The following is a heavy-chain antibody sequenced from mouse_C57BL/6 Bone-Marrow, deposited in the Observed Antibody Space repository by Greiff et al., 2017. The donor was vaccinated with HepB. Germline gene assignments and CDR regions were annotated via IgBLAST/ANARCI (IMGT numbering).Heavy chain of an antibody. Sequence: LVESGAELVRPGTSVKMSCKASGYTFTNYWIGWAKQRPGHGLEWIGDIYPGGGYTNYNEKFKGKATLTADKSSSTAYMQFSSLTSEDSAIYYCARILSEAMDYWGQGTSVTISS. D-gene: IGHD6-5*01. CDR1: GYTFTNYW. CDR3: ARILSEAMDY. V-gene: IGHV1-63*01. J-gene: IGHJ4*01. CDR2: IYPGGGYT.